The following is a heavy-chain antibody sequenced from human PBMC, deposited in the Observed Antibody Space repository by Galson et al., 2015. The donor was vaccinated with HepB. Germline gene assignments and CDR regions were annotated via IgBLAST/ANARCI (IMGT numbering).Heavy chain of an antibody. CDR3: TTEYYYDSSGLFDY. CDR1: GFTFSNGW. CDR2: IKSKRDGGTT. V-gene: IGHV3-15*01. Sequence: SLRLSCAVSGFTFSNGWMSWVRQAPGKGLEWVGRIKSKRDGGTTDYAAPVQGRFTISRDDSNNMLYLQMSSLKTEDTAVYYCTTEYYYDSSGLFDYWGQGTLVTVSS. J-gene: IGHJ4*02. D-gene: IGHD3-22*01.